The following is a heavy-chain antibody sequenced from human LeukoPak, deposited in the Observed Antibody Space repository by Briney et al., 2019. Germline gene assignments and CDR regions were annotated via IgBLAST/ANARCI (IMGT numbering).Heavy chain of an antibody. CDR2: IYFSGST. Sequence: SETLSLTCTVSGGSTSSSNYYWGWIRQPPGKGLEWIGSIYFSGSTYYSPSLKSRVTLSIDTSKNQFSLKLTSVTAADTAVYYCARRPTTSIVGATTNYFDHWGQETLVTVSS. D-gene: IGHD1-26*01. J-gene: IGHJ4*02. CDR3: ARRPTTSIVGATTNYFDH. CDR1: GGSTSSSNYY. V-gene: IGHV4-39*01.